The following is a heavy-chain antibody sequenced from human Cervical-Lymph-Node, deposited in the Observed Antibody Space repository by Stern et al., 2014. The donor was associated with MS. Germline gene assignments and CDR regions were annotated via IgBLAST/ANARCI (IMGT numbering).Heavy chain of an antibody. CDR2: LYHSGNT. J-gene: IGHJ4*02. Sequence: QLQLQESGPGLVKPSETLSLTCTVSGGSISGSRYYWGWVRQPPGKGLEWVGTLYHSGNTYYNPSLQSRLTLSVDTSKNQFSLKLSSVTVADTAVYYCASVDIWGSTHFFDYWGQGTLVTVSS. V-gene: IGHV4-39*01. CDR1: GGSISGSRYY. CDR3: ASVDIWGSTHFFDY. D-gene: IGHD3-16*01.